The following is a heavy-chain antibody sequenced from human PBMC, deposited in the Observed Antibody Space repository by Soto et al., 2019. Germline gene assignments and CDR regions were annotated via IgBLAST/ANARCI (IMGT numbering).Heavy chain of an antibody. J-gene: IGHJ4*02. CDR1: GYTFTSYG. CDR3: ARIPEELDILVVPVGYFDY. CDR2: ISAYNGNT. V-gene: IGHV1-18*01. Sequence: QVQLVQSGAEVKKPGASVKVSCKASGYTFTSYGISWVRQAPGQGLEWMGWISAYNGNTNYAQKLQGRVTMTTDTSTSTAYMELRSLRSDDTAVYYCARIPEELDILVVPVGYFDYWGQGTLVTVSS. D-gene: IGHD2-2*01.